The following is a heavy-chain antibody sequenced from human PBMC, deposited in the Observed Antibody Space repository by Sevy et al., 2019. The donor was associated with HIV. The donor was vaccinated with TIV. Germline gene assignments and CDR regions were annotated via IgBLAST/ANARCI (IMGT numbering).Heavy chain of an antibody. CDR1: GFTFSSYS. D-gene: IGHD3-3*01. CDR2: ISSSSNYI. J-gene: IGHJ6*02. Sequence: GGSLRLSCAASGFTFSSYSMNWVRQAPGKGLEWVSSISSSSNYIYYADSVKGRFTISRDNAKNSLCLQMNSLRAEDTAVNYCARGEVNYDSLIPIRTEGGYYYGMDVWGQGTTVTVSS. V-gene: IGHV3-21*01. CDR3: ARGEVNYDSLIPIRTEGGYYYGMDV.